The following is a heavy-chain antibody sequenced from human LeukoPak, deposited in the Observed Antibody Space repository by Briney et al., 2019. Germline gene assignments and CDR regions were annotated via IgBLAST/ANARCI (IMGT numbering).Heavy chain of an antibody. CDR1: GLTFSSYT. CDR3: ARVHDFWSGYYTGFDP. CDR2: IVAGSSDYI. J-gene: IGHJ5*02. D-gene: IGHD3-3*01. Sequence: PGGSLRLSCAASGLTFSSYTMNWVRQAPGKGLEWVSSIVAGSSDYIYYADSVKGRFTISRDNAKNSLYLQMHSLRAEDTTVYYCARVHDFWSGYYTGFDPWGQGTLVTVSS. V-gene: IGHV3-21*01.